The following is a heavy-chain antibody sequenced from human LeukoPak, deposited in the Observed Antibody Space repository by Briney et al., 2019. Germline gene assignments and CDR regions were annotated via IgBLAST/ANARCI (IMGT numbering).Heavy chain of an antibody. CDR3: ARGAPGYCSSTTCPLDY. CDR2: IYYSGST. J-gene: IGHJ4*02. V-gene: IGHV4-59*01. D-gene: IGHD2-2*01. CDR1: GGSISSYY. Sequence: SETLSLTCTVSGGSISSYYWSWIRQPPGKGLEWIGYIYYSGSTNYNPSLKSRVTISVDTSKNQFSLKLSPVTAADTAVYYCARGAPGYCSSTTCPLDYWGQGTLVTVSS.